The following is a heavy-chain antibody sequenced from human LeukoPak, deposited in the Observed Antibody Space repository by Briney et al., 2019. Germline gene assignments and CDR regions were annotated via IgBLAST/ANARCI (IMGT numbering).Heavy chain of an antibody. V-gene: IGHV3-30-3*02. CDR2: LSDDGNKE. D-gene: IGHD2-2*01. Sequence: SCKVSGYTLTELSMHWVRQSPGKGLEWVAVLSDDGNKEYYADPVKGRFTISRDNSKNTLYLQMSSLRGEDTAAYYCAKDIDCSGTNCPKTYDYWGQGTLITVSS. CDR1: GYTLTELS. CDR3: AKDIDCSGTNCPKTYDY. J-gene: IGHJ4*02.